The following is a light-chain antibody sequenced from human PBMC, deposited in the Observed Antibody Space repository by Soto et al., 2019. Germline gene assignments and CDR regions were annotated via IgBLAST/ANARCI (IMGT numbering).Light chain of an antibody. CDR2: GAS. V-gene: IGKV3-20*01. Sequence: DIVMTQSPGTLSLSPGEGATLSCRASQSVSSSYLAWYQQKPGQAPRLLIYGASSRATGIPDRFSGSGSGTDFTLTISRLEPEDFAVYYCQQYGSSPPITFGQGTRLEI. CDR1: QSVSSSY. J-gene: IGKJ5*01. CDR3: QQYGSSPPIT.